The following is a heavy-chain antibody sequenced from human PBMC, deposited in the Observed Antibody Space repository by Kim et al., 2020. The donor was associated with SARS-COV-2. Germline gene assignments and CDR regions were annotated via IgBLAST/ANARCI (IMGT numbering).Heavy chain of an antibody. CDR1: GGSISSSYYY. D-gene: IGHD3-9*01. J-gene: IGHJ5*02. CDR3: ARQSNILTGSASYNWFDP. V-gene: IGHV4-39*01. Sequence: SETLSLTCTVSGGSISSSYYYWGWIRQPPGKGLQWIGSIYYGGSTYYNPSLKSRVTISVDTSKNQFSLKLSSVTAADTAVYYCARQSNILTGSASYNWFDPWGQGTLVTGSS. CDR2: IYYGGST.